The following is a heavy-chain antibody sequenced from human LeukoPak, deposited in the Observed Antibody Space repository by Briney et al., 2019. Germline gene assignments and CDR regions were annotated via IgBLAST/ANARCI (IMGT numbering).Heavy chain of an antibody. CDR3: ARAGYRYYGSGSYGDY. CDR1: GYTFTSYG. D-gene: IGHD3-10*01. V-gene: IGHV1-18*01. Sequence: ASVKVSCKASGYTFTSYGISWVRQAPGQGLEWMGWISAYNGNTNYAQKLQGRVTLTTDTSTSTAYMELRSLRSDDTAVYYCARAGYRYYGSGSYGDYWGQGTLVTVSS. CDR2: ISAYNGNT. J-gene: IGHJ4*02.